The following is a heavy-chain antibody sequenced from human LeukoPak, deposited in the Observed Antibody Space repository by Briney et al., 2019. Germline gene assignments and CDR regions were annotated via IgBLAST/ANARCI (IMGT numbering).Heavy chain of an antibody. V-gene: IGHV4-39*01. CDR3: ARHLDGYNGFDP. CDR1: GGSISGSSYY. Sequence: SEALSLTCTVSGGSISGSSYYWGWIRQPPGRDLEWIGSIYYSGSTYYNPSLKSRVTISVDTSKNQFSLKLSSVTAADTAVYYCARHLDGYNGFDPWGQGTLVTVSS. D-gene: IGHD5-24*01. J-gene: IGHJ5*02. CDR2: IYYSGST.